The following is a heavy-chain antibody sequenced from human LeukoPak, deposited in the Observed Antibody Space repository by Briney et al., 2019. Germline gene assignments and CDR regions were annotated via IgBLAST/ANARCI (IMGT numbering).Heavy chain of an antibody. D-gene: IGHD5-12*01. Sequence: GASVKVSCKASGGTFSSYAISWVRQAPGQGLEWMGRIIPIFGTANYAQKFQGRVTITTDESTSTAYMELSSMRSEDTAVYYCAGQGGYDYSWGQGTLVTVSS. V-gene: IGHV1-69*05. J-gene: IGHJ4*02. CDR3: AGQGGYDYS. CDR1: GGTFSSYA. CDR2: IIPIFGTA.